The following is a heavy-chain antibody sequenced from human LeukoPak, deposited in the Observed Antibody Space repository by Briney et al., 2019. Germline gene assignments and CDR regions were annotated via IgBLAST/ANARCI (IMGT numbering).Heavy chain of an antibody. CDR3: ARYYCPDGNCQGFDN. CDR1: GGSISSYY. Sequence: PSETLSLTCTVSGGSISSYYWSWIRQPPGKGLEWIGYIYYSGSTNYNPSLKSRVTISVDTSKNQFSLILSSVTAADTAVYYCARYYCPDGNCQGFDNWGQGTLVTVSS. J-gene: IGHJ4*02. CDR2: IYYSGST. V-gene: IGHV4-59*08. D-gene: IGHD2-15*01.